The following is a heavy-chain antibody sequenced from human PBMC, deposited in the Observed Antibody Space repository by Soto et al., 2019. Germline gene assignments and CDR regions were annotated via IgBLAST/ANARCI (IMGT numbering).Heavy chain of an antibody. J-gene: IGHJ4*02. CDR2: INAGNGNT. CDR3: AREVSLESGYGYGDFDY. D-gene: IGHD5-18*01. CDR1: GYTFTSYA. Sequence: ASVKVSCKASGYTFTSYAMHWVRQAPGQRLEWMGWINAGNGNTKYSQKFQGRVTITRDTSASTAYMELSSLRSEDAAVYYCAREVSLESGYGYGDFDYWGQGTLVTVSS. V-gene: IGHV1-3*01.